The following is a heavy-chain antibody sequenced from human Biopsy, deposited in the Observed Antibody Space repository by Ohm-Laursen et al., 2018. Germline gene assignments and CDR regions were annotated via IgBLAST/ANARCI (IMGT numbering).Heavy chain of an antibody. J-gene: IGHJ6*02. CDR3: ARGLTVLNYFYGLDL. V-gene: IGHV3-7*01. Sequence: SLRLSCAASGFIFRDYWLTWVRQAPGKGLEWVGNIRRFIISTDNAKNSLYLQMNSLRVEDTAVYYCARGLTVLNYFYGLDLWGQGTTVTVSS. D-gene: IGHD4-17*01. CDR1: GFIFRDYW. CDR2: I.